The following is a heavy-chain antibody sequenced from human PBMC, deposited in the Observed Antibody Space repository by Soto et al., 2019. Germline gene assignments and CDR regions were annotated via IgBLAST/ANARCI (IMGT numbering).Heavy chain of an antibody. CDR2: ISGSGGTT. CDR1: GFTFSNYA. V-gene: IGHV3-23*01. Sequence: GGSLRLSCAASGFTFSNYAMNWVRQAPGKGLEWVSGISGSGGTTCYADSVKGRFTMSRDNSKNTLYLQMNSLRAEDTAVYYCVRTSLVVAAATREDYWGQGTLVTVSS. D-gene: IGHD2-15*01. CDR3: VRTSLVVAAATREDY. J-gene: IGHJ4*02.